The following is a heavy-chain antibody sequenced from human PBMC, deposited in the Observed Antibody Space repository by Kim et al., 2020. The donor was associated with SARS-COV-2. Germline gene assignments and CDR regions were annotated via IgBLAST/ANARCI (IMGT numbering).Heavy chain of an antibody. CDR2: ISWNSGSI. CDR3: AKEGSSSWYEGRFDP. D-gene: IGHD6-13*01. Sequence: GGSLRLSCAASGFTFGDYAMHWVRQAPGKGLEWVSGISWNSGSIGYADSVKGRFTISRDNAKNSLYLQMNSLRAEDTALYYCAKEGSSSWYEGRFDPWGQGTLVTVSA. J-gene: IGHJ5*02. CDR1: GFTFGDYA. V-gene: IGHV3-9*01.